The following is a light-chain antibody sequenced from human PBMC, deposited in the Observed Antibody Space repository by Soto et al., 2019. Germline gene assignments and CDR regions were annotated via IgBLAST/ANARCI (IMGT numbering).Light chain of an antibody. V-gene: IGKV3-20*01. CDR1: QSVSSSY. CDR2: GAS. Sequence: EVVLAQSPGTPSLSPGERATLCCRASQSVSSSYLAWYQQKPGQAPRLLIYGASSRATGIPDRFSGSGSGTDFTLTISRLEPEDFAVYYCQQYGSSPKTFGQGTKVDIK. J-gene: IGKJ1*01. CDR3: QQYGSSPKT.